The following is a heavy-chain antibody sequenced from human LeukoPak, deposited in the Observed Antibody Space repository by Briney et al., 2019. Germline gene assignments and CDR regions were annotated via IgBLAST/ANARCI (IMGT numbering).Heavy chain of an antibody. J-gene: IGHJ4*02. V-gene: IGHV3-9*01. CDR1: GFTFDDYA. CDR3: AKTYYYDSSGYYFDY. Sequence: PGRSLRLSCAASGFTFDDYAMHWVRQAPGKGLEWVSGISWNSGSIGYADSVKDRFTISRDNAKNSLYLQMNSLRAEDTALYYCAKTYYYDSSGYYFDYWGQGTLVTVSS. CDR2: ISWNSGSI. D-gene: IGHD3-22*01.